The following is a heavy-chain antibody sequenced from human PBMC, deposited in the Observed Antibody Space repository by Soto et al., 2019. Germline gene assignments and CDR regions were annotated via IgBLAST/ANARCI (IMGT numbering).Heavy chain of an antibody. V-gene: IGHV3-21*01. CDR1: GFTFSSYS. Sequence: GGSLRLSCAASGFTFSSYSMNCVRQTPGKGLEWVSSISSSSSYIYYADSVKGRFTISRDNAKNSLYLQMNSLRAEDTAVYYCAREGYSNYGVLDYYGMDVWGQGTTVTVSS. CDR2: ISSSSSYI. D-gene: IGHD4-4*01. CDR3: AREGYSNYGVLDYYGMDV. J-gene: IGHJ6*02.